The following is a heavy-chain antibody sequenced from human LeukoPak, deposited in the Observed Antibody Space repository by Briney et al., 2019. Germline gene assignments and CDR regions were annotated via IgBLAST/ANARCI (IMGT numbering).Heavy chain of an antibody. CDR3: AKGYCSSTSCYSRFDP. D-gene: IGHD2-2*02. Sequence: GGSLRLSCAASGFTFSSYAMSRVRQAPGKGLEWVSAISGSGGSTYYADSVKGRFTISRDNSKNTLYLQMNSLRAEDTAVYYCAKGYCSSTSCYSRFDPWGQGTLVTVSS. J-gene: IGHJ5*02. V-gene: IGHV3-23*01. CDR1: GFTFSSYA. CDR2: ISGSGGST.